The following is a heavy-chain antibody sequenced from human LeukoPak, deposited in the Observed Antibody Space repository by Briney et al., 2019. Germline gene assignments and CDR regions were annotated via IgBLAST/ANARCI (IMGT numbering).Heavy chain of an antibody. CDR2: IYYSGST. CDR3: ARTRDEAGPGIAVD. CDR1: GGSISSGGYY. J-gene: IGHJ4*02. D-gene: IGHD6-19*01. Sequence: PSQTLSLTCTVSGGSISSGGYYWSWIRQHPGKGLEWIGYIYYSGSTYNNPSLKSRVTISVDTSKNQFSLKLSSVTAADTAVYYCARTRDEAGPGIAVDWGQGTLVTVSS. V-gene: IGHV4-31*03.